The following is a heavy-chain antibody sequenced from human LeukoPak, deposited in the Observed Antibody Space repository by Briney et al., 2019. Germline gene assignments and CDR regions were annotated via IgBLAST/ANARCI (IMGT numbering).Heavy chain of an antibody. CDR1: GGSFSGYY. V-gene: IGHV4-34*01. CDR3: ARAPYYYDSSTHYYYYYGMDV. D-gene: IGHD3-22*01. Sequence: SETLSLTCAVYGGSFSGYYWSWIRQPPGKGLEWIGEINHSGSTNYNPSLKSRVTISVGTSKNQFSLKLSSVTAADTAVYYCARAPYYYDSSTHYYYYYGMDVWGQGTTVTVSS. J-gene: IGHJ6*02. CDR2: INHSGST.